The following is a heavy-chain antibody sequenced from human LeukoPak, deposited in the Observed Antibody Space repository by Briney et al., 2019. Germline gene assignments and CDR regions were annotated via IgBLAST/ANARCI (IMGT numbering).Heavy chain of an antibody. J-gene: IGHJ4*02. CDR2: ISGSGGSGGTT. CDR3: AKEAFRSFDY. Sequence: GGSLRLSCAASGFTFSSYAMSWVRQAPGKGLEWVSAISGSGGSGGTTYYADSVQGRFTISRDNSKNTLYLQMNSLRAEDTAIYYCAKEAFRSFDYWGQGTLVTVSS. D-gene: IGHD1-14*01. V-gene: IGHV3-23*01. CDR1: GFTFSSYA.